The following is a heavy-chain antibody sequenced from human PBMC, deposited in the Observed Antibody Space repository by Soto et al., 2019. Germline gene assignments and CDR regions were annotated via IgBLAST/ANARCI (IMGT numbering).Heavy chain of an antibody. J-gene: IGHJ4*02. CDR2: ISYDGSNK. V-gene: IGHV3-30*04. CDR3: ARGLGTYYFDY. Sequence: GGSPRLSCAASGFTFSSYAMHWVRQAPGKGLEWVAVISYDGSNKYYADSVKGRFTISRDNSKNTLYLQMNSLRAEDTAVYYCARGLGTYYFDYWGQGTLVTVSS. CDR1: GFTFSSYA. D-gene: IGHD1-7*01.